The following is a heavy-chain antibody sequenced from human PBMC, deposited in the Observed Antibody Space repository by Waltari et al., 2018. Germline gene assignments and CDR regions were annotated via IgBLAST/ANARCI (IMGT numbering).Heavy chain of an antibody. CDR2: ISSSSSYK. J-gene: IGHJ4*02. D-gene: IGHD6-13*01. CDR1: GFTFSSYS. Sequence: EVQLVESGGGLVKPGGSLRLSCAASGFTFSSYSMNWVRQAPGKGLWWVSSISSSSSYKYYADSVKGRFTISRDNAKNSLYLQMNSLRAEDTAVYYCARDSSGWYSGFDYWGQGTLVTVSS. V-gene: IGHV3-21*01. CDR3: ARDSSGWYSGFDY.